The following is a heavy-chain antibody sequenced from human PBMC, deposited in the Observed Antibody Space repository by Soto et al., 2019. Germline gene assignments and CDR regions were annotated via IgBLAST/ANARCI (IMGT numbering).Heavy chain of an antibody. V-gene: IGHV4-59*01. CDR3: ARETTVNQPNGWYKWFDP. CDR1: GGSISSYY. D-gene: IGHD4-4*01. CDR2: IYYSGST. J-gene: IGHJ5*02. Sequence: SETLSLTCTVSGGSISSYYWSWIRQPPGKGLEWIGYIYYSGSTNYNPSLKSRVTISVDTSKNQFSLKLSSVTAADTAVYYCARETTVNQPNGWYKWFDPWGQGTLVTVSS.